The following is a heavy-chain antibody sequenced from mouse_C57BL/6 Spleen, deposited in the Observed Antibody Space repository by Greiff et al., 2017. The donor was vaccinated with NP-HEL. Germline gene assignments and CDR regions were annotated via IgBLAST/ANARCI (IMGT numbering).Heavy chain of an antibody. CDR3: ARMGGDYGSSYGFAY. D-gene: IGHD1-1*01. J-gene: IGHJ3*01. CDR1: GFSLTSYG. V-gene: IGHV2-6*01. CDR2: IWGVGST. Sequence: VKLMESGPGLVAPSQSLSITCTVSGFSLTSYGVDWVRQSPGKGLEWLGVIWGVGSTNYNSALKSRLSISKDNSKSQVFLKMNSLQTDDTAMYYCARMGGDYGSSYGFAYWGQGTLVTVSA.